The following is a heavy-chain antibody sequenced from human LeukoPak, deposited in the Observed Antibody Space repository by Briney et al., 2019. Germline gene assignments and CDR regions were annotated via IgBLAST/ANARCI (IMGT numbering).Heavy chain of an antibody. CDR2: MNPNSGNT. V-gene: IGHV1-8*01. J-gene: IGHJ1*01. Sequence: ASVKVSCKASGYTFTSYDINWVRQATGQGLEWMGWMNPNSGNTGYAQKFQGRVTMTRNTSISTAYMELSSLRSEDTAVYYCARVADYYDSSGYYQDLAEYFQHWGQGTLVTVSS. CDR1: GYTFTSYD. D-gene: IGHD3-22*01. CDR3: ARVADYYDSSGYYQDLAEYFQH.